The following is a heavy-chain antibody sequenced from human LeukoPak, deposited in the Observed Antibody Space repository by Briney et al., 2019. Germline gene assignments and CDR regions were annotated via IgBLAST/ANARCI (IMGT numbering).Heavy chain of an antibody. V-gene: IGHV1-69*04. CDR1: GGTFTSYT. Sequence: ASVKVSCKASGGTFTSYTISCVRQAPGQGLGWMGRIIPILGIANYAQKFQGRVTITADKSTSTAYMELSSLRSEDTAVYYCARDFVYYDSSGDPPWGQGTLVTVSS. D-gene: IGHD3-22*01. J-gene: IGHJ5*02. CDR3: ARDFVYYDSSGDPP. CDR2: IIPILGIA.